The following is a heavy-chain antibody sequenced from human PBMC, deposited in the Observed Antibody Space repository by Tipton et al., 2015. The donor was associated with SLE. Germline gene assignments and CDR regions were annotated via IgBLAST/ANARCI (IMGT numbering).Heavy chain of an antibody. CDR3: ARGHPGNSFDY. CDR2: SYHSGIT. CDR1: GYSVSTAYY. Sequence: TLSLTCAVSGYSVSTAYYGGWIRQPPGTGREWIGTSYHSGITFYHPSPPTRVTISLDTSKNQLSLSLTSVTAADTAMYYCARGHPGNSFDYWGQGTLVTVSS. D-gene: IGHD1-14*01. J-gene: IGHJ4*02. V-gene: IGHV4-38-2*01.